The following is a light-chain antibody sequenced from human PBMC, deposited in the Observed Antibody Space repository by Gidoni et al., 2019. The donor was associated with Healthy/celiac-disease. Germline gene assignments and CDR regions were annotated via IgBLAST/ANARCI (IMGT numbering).Light chain of an antibody. CDR3: QQSYSTPT. CDR1: QSTSSY. Sequence: DLQIPQSPSSLSASVGARVTITCRASQSTSSYLNWYQQKPGKAPKLLIYAASSLQSGVPSRFSGSGSGTDFTLTISSLQPEDFATYYCQQSYSTPTFXGXTKVEIK. V-gene: IGKV1-39*01. CDR2: AAS. J-gene: IGKJ4*01.